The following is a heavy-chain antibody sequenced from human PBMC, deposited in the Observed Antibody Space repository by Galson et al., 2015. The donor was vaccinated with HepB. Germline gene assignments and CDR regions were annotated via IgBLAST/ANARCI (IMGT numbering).Heavy chain of an antibody. CDR2: IKQDGSEK. Sequence: CLRLSCAASGFTFSSYWMSWVRQAPGKGLEWVANIKQDGSEKYYVDSVKGRFTISRDNAKNSLYLQMNSLRAEDTAVYYCARDDSGYDFDYWGQGTLVTVSS. V-gene: IGHV3-7*01. J-gene: IGHJ4*02. CDR3: ARDDSGYDFDY. CDR1: GFTFSSYW. D-gene: IGHD5-12*01.